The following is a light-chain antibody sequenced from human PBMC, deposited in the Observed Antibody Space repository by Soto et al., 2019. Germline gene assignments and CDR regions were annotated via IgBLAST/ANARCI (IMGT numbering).Light chain of an antibody. Sequence: TQSPATLSVSPGERATLSCRASQSVSSNLAWYQQKPGQAPRLLIYGAPTRATGIPARFSGSGSGTEFTLTISSLQSEDFAVYYCQQYNNWPPWTFGQGTKVDIK. J-gene: IGKJ1*01. CDR1: QSVSSN. CDR3: QQYNNWPPWT. CDR2: GAP. V-gene: IGKV3-15*01.